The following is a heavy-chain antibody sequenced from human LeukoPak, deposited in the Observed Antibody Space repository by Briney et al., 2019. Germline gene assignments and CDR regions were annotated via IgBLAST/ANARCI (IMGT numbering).Heavy chain of an antibody. V-gene: IGHV4-59*08. CDR2: IYYSGST. J-gene: IGHJ4*02. CDR1: GGSISSYY. D-gene: IGHD2-15*01. CDR3: ARFVDGLYYFDY. Sequence: SETLSLTCTGSGGSISSYYWSWIRQPPGKGLEWIGYIYYSGSTNYNPSLKSRVTISVDTSKNQFSLKLSSVTAADTAVYYCARFVDGLYYFDYWGQGTLVTVSS.